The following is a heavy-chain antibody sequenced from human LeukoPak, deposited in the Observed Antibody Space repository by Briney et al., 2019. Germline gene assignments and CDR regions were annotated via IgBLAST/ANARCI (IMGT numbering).Heavy chain of an antibody. CDR2: IYSGGST. Sequence: PGGSPRLSCAASGFTVSSNYMSWVRQAPGKGLEWVSVIYSGGSTYYADSVKGRFTISRDNSKNTLYLQMNSLRAEDTAVYYCARAVGYPYFDYWGQGTLVTVSS. J-gene: IGHJ4*02. CDR1: GFTVSSNY. D-gene: IGHD5-12*01. V-gene: IGHV3-53*01. CDR3: ARAVGYPYFDY.